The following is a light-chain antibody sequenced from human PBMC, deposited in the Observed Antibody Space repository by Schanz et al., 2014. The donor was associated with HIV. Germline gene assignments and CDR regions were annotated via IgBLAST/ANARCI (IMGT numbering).Light chain of an antibody. CDR2: GAS. Sequence: EIVMTQSPATLSVSPGERATLSCRASQSVSSNLAWYQQKPGQAPRLLIYGASTRATGIPARFSGSGSGTEFTLTISSLQSEDFATYYCQQYSTSSRTFGQGTKVEVQ. J-gene: IGKJ1*01. CDR3: QQYSTSSRT. CDR1: QSVSSN. V-gene: IGKV3-15*01.